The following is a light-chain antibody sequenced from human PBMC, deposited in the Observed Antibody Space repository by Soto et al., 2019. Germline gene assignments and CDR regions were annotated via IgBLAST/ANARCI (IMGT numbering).Light chain of an antibody. V-gene: IGKV3-15*01. Sequence: EIVMTQSPATLSVSPGERATLSCRASQSVSSNLAWYRQTLGQAPSLLIYGASTRATGIPARFSGSGSGTEFTLTISSLQSEDFASYYCQQYNNWPPITFGQGTRLEIK. CDR2: GAS. J-gene: IGKJ5*01. CDR1: QSVSSN. CDR3: QQYNNWPPIT.